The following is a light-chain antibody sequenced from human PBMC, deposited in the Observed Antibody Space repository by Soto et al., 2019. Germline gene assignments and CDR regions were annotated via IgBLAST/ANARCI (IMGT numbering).Light chain of an antibody. J-gene: IGKJ1*01. Sequence: DIQMTQSPSSLSASVGDRVTITCRASQSISSYLNWYQQNPGRPPKLLIYAASTLQSGVPSRFSGSGSGTDFTLTISSLQPEDFATYYCQQSYSTTWTFGQGTKVDNK. V-gene: IGKV1-39*01. CDR1: QSISSY. CDR2: AAS. CDR3: QQSYSTTWT.